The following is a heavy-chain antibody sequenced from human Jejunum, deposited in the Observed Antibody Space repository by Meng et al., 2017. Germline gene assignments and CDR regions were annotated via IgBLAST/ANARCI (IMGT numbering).Heavy chain of an antibody. CDR2: ISSSGTTI. J-gene: IGHJ4*02. Sequence: QVYLVEAGGDLVKPGGSLRLSCAASGFTVSDSYMSWIRQAPGKGLEWVSYISSSGTTIYYADSVKGRFTISRDNAKNSLYLQMTSLRAEDTAIYYCVKALGYTYGYYFWGQGTLVTVSS. CDR1: GFTVSDSY. D-gene: IGHD5-18*01. V-gene: IGHV3-11*01. CDR3: VKALGYTYGYYF.